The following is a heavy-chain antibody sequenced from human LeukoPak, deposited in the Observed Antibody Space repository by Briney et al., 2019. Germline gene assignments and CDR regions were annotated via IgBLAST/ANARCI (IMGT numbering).Heavy chain of an antibody. J-gene: IGHJ5*02. CDR2: IIPIFGTA. Sequence: AASVKVSCKASGGTFSSYAISWVRQAPGQGLEWMGGIIPIFGTANYAQKFQGRVTITADESTSTAYMELSSLRSEDTAVYYCARDLEEYYDFWSGYYRVNWFDPWGQGTLVTVSS. CDR3: ARDLEEYYDFWSGYYRVNWFDP. D-gene: IGHD3-3*01. V-gene: IGHV1-69*13. CDR1: GGTFSSYA.